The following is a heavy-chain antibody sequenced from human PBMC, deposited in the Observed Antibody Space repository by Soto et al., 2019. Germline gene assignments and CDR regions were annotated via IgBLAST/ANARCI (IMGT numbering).Heavy chain of an antibody. CDR1: GGSISSYY. CDR3: AGHSPYCSGGSCYQPIDY. J-gene: IGHJ4*02. D-gene: IGHD2-15*01. V-gene: IGHV4-59*08. Sequence: QVQLQESGPGLVKPSETLSLTCTVSGGSISSYYWSWIRQPPGKGLEWIGYIYYSGSTNYNPSLKSRVTISVDTSKNQFSLKLSSVTAADTAVYYCAGHSPYCSGGSCYQPIDYWGQGTLVTVSS. CDR2: IYYSGST.